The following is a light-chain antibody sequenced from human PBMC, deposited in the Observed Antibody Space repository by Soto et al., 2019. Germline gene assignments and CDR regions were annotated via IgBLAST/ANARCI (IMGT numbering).Light chain of an antibody. CDR3: QQSYSTPLT. V-gene: IGKV1-39*01. Sequence: DIQMTQSPSSLSASVGDRDTITCRASQSISSYLNWYQQKPGKAPKLLIYAASSLQSGVPSRFSGSGSGTDFTLTISSLQPEDFATYYCQQSYSTPLTVGQGTKLEIK. CDR1: QSISSY. CDR2: AAS. J-gene: IGKJ2*01.